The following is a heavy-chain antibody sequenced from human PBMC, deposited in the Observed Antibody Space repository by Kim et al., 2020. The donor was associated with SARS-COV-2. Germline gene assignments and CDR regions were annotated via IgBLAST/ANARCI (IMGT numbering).Heavy chain of an antibody. J-gene: IGHJ3*02. V-gene: IGHV3-30*04. Sequence: GGSLRLSCAASGFNFSSYAMHWVRQAPGKGLEWVAVISYDGSNKYYADSVKGRFTISRDNSKNTLYLQMNSLRAEDTAVYYCARDQSRMAFDIWGQGTMVTVSS. CDR2: ISYDGSNK. CDR1: GFNFSSYA. CDR3: ARDQSRMAFDI.